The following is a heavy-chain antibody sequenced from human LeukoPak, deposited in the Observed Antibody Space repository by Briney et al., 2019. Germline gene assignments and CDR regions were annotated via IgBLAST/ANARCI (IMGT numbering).Heavy chain of an antibody. CDR1: GYTFTGYY. CDR2: INPNSGGT. CDR3: ARTYYYDSSGYYYGY. J-gene: IGHJ4*02. Sequence: ASVKVSCKASGYTFTGYYMHWVRQAPGQGLEWMGWINPNSGGTNYAQKFQGRVTMTRDTSISTAYMELSRLGSDDTAVYYCARTYYYDSSGYYYGYWGQGTLVTVSS. D-gene: IGHD3-22*01. V-gene: IGHV1-2*02.